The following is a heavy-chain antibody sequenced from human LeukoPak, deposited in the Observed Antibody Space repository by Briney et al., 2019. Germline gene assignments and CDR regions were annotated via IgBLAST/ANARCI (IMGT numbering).Heavy chain of an antibody. J-gene: IGHJ4*02. Sequence: PGGAVTLSCTASGFTFSNYWMHWVRQAPGHGLVWVSRINTDGSRITYADSVKGRFTISRDNAMNTVYLQMNSLRAEDTAVYYCARGPPYGSRSDYFDYWGQGTLVTVSA. CDR3: ARGPPYGSRSDYFDY. CDR1: GFTFSNYW. V-gene: IGHV3-74*01. CDR2: INTDGSRI. D-gene: IGHD3-10*01.